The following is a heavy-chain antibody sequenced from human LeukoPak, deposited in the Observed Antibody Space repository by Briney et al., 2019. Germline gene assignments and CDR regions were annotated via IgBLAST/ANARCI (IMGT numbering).Heavy chain of an antibody. CDR2: IYHSGST. V-gene: IGHV4-38-2*02. D-gene: IGHD1-26*01. Sequence: PAETLSLTCTVSGYSISSGYYWGWIRQPPGKGLEWIGSIYHSGSTYYNPSLKSRVTISVDTSKNQFSLKLSSVTAADTAVYYCARDFKTVGATGGWFDPWGQGTLVIVSS. CDR3: ARDFKTVGATGGWFDP. J-gene: IGHJ5*02. CDR1: GYSISSGYY.